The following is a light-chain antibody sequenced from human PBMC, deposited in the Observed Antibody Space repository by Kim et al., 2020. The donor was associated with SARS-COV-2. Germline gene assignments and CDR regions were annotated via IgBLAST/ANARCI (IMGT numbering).Light chain of an antibody. CDR1: HSVSSN. V-gene: IGKV3-15*01. Sequence: SPGERATLSCRASHSVSSNLAWYQQKPGQAPRLLIYGASTRATGIPARFSGSGSGTEFTLTISSLQSEDFAVYYCQQYNNWPSWTFGQGTKVDIK. CDR3: QQYNNWPSWT. CDR2: GAS. J-gene: IGKJ1*01.